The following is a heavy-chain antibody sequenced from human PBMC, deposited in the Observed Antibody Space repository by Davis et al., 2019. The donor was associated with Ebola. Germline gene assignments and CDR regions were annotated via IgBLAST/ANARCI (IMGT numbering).Heavy chain of an antibody. J-gene: IGHJ4*02. CDR2: ISYDGSNK. CDR3: ARDSHYYDSSGYGVSFDY. CDR1: GFTFSSYA. V-gene: IGHV3-30-3*01. D-gene: IGHD3-22*01. Sequence: PGGSLRLSCAASGFTFSSYAMHWVRQAPGKGLEWVAVISYDGSNKYYADSVKGRFTISRDNAKNSLYLQMNSLRAEDTAVYYCARDSHYYDSSGYGVSFDYWGQGTLVTVSS.